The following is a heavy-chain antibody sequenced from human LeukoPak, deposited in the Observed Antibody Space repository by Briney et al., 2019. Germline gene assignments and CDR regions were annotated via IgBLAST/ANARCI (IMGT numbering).Heavy chain of an antibody. D-gene: IGHD4-23*01. CDR1: GYTFTRYG. V-gene: IGHV1-18*01. CDR2: ISAYNGNT. CDR3: ARDRGSYGGIPSAYYYYMDV. Sequence: RASVKVSCKASGYTFTRYGISWVRQAPGQGLEWMGWISAYNGNTNYAQKLQGRVTMTTDTSTSTAYMELRSLRSDDTAVYYCARDRGSYGGIPSAYYYYMDVWGKGTTVTVSS. J-gene: IGHJ6*03.